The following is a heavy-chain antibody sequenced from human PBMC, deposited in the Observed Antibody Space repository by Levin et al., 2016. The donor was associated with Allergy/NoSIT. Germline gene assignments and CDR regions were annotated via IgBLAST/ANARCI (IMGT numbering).Heavy chain of an antibody. Sequence: WIRQPPGKGLEWLGTILYSGTTYYNPSLKSRLTISLYTSKNQISLKLSSVTAADTAIYYCAGRYRTYYYDSSGYDTYWGQGTLVTVSS. D-gene: IGHD3-22*01. J-gene: IGHJ4*02. V-gene: IGHV4-39*01. CDR3: AGRYRTYYYDSSGYDTY. CDR2: ILYSGTT.